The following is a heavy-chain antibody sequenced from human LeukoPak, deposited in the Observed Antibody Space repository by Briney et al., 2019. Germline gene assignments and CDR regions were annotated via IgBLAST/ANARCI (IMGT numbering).Heavy chain of an antibody. Sequence: SETLSLTCTVSGGSISSYYWSWIRQPPGKGLEWVGYIYYSGSTNYNPSLKSRVTISADTSKNQFSLKLSSVTAADTAVYYCARGYGDYYYYYMDVWGKGTTVTVSS. CDR2: IYYSGST. V-gene: IGHV4-59*01. CDR3: ARGYGDYYYYYMDV. D-gene: IGHD4-17*01. J-gene: IGHJ6*03. CDR1: GGSISSYY.